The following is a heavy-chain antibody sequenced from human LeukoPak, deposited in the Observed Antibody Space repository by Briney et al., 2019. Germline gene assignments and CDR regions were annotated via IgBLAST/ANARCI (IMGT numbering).Heavy chain of an antibody. J-gene: IGHJ4*02. V-gene: IGHV4-59*01. CDR2: ISYSGST. D-gene: IGHD3-22*01. CDR1: GGSISRYY. CDR3: ARDDSSGYYDY. Sequence: SETLSLTCTVSGGSISRYYWSWIRQPPGKGLGWIGYISYSGSTNHNPSLKSRVTISVDTSKNQFSLKLSSVTAADTAVYYCARDDSSGYYDYWGQGPLVTVSS.